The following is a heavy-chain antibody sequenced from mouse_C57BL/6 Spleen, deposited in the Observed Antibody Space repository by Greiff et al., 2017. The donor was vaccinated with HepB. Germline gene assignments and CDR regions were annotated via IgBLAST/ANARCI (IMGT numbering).Heavy chain of an antibody. J-gene: IGHJ2*01. Sequence: EVQLQQSGPELVKPGASVKMSCKASGYTFTDYNMHWVKQSHGKSLEWIGYINPNNGGTSYNQKFKGKATLTVNKSSSTAYMEIRSLTSEDSAVYYCAPYSNYLLFDYWGQGTTLTVSS. CDR1: GYTFTDYN. CDR3: APYSNYLLFDY. V-gene: IGHV1-22*01. D-gene: IGHD2-5*01. CDR2: INPNNGGT.